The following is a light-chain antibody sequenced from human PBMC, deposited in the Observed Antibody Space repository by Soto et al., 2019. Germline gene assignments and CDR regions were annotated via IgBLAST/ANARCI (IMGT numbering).Light chain of an antibody. CDR1: SSDVGGYNY. CDR3: SSFTTSSTVV. V-gene: IGLV2-14*03. J-gene: IGLJ2*01. CDR2: DVS. Sequence: QSALTQPASVSGSPGQSITISCTGTSSDVGGYNYVSWYQQHPGKVPKLVIYDVSNRPSGVSNRFSGSKSGNTASLTISGLQTEDEADYYCSSFTTSSTVVFGGGTKLTV.